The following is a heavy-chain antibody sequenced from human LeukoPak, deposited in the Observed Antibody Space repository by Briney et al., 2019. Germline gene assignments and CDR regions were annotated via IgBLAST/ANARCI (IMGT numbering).Heavy chain of an antibody. V-gene: IGHV3-48*01. CDR2: IGRDSRII. Sequence: GGSLRLSCAASGFTFSRDSMNWVRQAPGKGLEWISYIGRDSRIIYYADSVRGRFTISRDNAKNSLYLQMNSLRAEDTAVYYCARDFAITMIVVAPKDAFDIWGQGTMVTVSS. CDR1: GFTFSRDS. CDR3: ARDFAITMIVVAPKDAFDI. D-gene: IGHD3-22*01. J-gene: IGHJ3*02.